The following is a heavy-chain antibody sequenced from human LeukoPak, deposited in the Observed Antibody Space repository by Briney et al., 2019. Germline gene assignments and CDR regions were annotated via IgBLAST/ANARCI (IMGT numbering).Heavy chain of an antibody. J-gene: IGHJ4*03. D-gene: IGHD3-10*01. CDR3: ARSLGDF. V-gene: IGHV4-34*01. Sequence: SGTLSLTCGVYGGSFSGYYWSWIRQSPGKGLEWIGEINHSGFTNSNPSLKSRVTMSADTSKDQFSLKVSSVTAADTAVYFCARSLGDFWGQGTMVTVSS. CDR1: GGSFSGYY. CDR2: INHSGFT.